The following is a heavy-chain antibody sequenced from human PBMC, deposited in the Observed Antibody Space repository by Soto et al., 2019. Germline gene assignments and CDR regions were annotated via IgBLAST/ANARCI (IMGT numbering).Heavy chain of an antibody. CDR1: GGSISSYY. D-gene: IGHD3-22*01. Sequence: SETLSLTCTVSGGSISSYYWSWIRQPPGKGLEWIGYIYYSGSTNYNPSLKSRVTISVDTSKNQFSLKLSSVTAADTAVYYCARRGTGYYYDSSGYDYWGQGTPVTVSS. CDR2: IYYSGST. CDR3: ARRGTGYYYDSSGYDY. V-gene: IGHV4-59*01. J-gene: IGHJ4*02.